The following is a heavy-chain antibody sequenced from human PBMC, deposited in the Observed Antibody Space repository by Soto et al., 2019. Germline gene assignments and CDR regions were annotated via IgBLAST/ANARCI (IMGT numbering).Heavy chain of an antibody. V-gene: IGHV4-59*08. CDR1: GGSISSYY. D-gene: IGHD2-15*01. J-gene: IGHJ4*02. CDR3: TRHGNCSGGSCNSLYYFDY. CDR2: IYYSGST. Sequence: PSETLSLTCTVSGGSISSYYWSWIRQPPGKGLEWIGYIYYSGSTNYNPSLKSRVTISVDTSKNQFSLKLSSVTAADTAVYYCTRHGNCSGGSCNSLYYFDYWGQGALVTVSS.